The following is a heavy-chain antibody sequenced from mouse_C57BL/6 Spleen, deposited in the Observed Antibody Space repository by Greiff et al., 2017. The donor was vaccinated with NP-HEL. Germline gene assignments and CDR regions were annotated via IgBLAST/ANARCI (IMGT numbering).Heavy chain of an antibody. CDR3: ARVNYGSTLYAMDY. Sequence: QVQLQQPGAELVKPGASVKLSCKASGYTFTSYWMHWVKQRPGQGLEWIGMIHPNSGSTNYNEKFKSTATLTVDKSSSKAYMQLSSLTSEDSAVYYCARVNYGSTLYAMDYWGQGTSVTVSS. D-gene: IGHD1-1*01. CDR2: IHPNSGST. V-gene: IGHV1-64*01. J-gene: IGHJ4*01. CDR1: GYTFTSYW.